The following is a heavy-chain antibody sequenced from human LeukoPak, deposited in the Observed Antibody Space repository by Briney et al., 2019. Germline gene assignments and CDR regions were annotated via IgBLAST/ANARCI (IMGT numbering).Heavy chain of an antibody. V-gene: IGHV3-7*01. D-gene: IGHD1-1*01. CDR1: GFTFSSYW. CDR2: IKQDGSEK. Sequence: GGSLRLSCAASGFTFSSYWMSWVRQAPGKGLEWVANIKQDGSEKYYVDSVKGRFTISRDNAKNSLYLQMNSLRVEDTAVYYCARPRPGYYMDVWGKGTTVTVSS. J-gene: IGHJ6*03. CDR3: ARPRPGYYMDV.